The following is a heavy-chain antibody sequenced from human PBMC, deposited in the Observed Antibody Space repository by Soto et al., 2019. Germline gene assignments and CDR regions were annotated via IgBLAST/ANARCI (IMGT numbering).Heavy chain of an antibody. CDR2: IYYNGRT. CDR3: ARQSTLGFFCSTGCYSSRFAP. Sequence: SETLSLTCTVSGGSISSSTYYWGWIRQPPGKGLEWIGTIYYNGRTYFNPSLKSRVTISVGTSKNQFSLKLTSVTAADTAVYYCARQSTLGFFCSTGCYSSRFAPSGQRTLVTVSS. J-gene: IGHJ5*02. V-gene: IGHV4-39*01. CDR1: GGSISSSTYY. D-gene: IGHD2-2*02.